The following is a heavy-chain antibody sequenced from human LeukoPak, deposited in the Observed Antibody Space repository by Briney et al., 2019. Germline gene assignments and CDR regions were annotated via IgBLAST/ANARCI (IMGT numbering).Heavy chain of an antibody. Sequence: GGSLRLSCAASGFTFSSYWMHWVRQAPGKGLVWVSRINSDGSSTSYADSVKGRFTISRDNSKNTLYLQMNSLRAEDTAVYYCAKGAKYSGSYPVNLDIDYWGQGTLVTVSS. CDR2: INSDGSST. CDR1: GFTFSSYW. J-gene: IGHJ4*02. D-gene: IGHD1-26*01. V-gene: IGHV3-74*01. CDR3: AKGAKYSGSYPVNLDIDY.